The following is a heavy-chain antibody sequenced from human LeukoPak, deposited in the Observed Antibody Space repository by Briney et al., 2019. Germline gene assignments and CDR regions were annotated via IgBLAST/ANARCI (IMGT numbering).Heavy chain of an antibody. D-gene: IGHD3-22*01. J-gene: IGHJ4*02. CDR3: ARDRSGSGYLN. Sequence: GGSLRLSCAASGFTVSSNYMSWVRQAPGKGLEWVSVIYSSGSTYYADSVKGRFTISRDNSKNTLYLQMNSLRAEDTAVYYCARDRSGSGYLNWGQGTLVTVSS. CDR2: IYSSGST. CDR1: GFTVSSNY. V-gene: IGHV3-66*01.